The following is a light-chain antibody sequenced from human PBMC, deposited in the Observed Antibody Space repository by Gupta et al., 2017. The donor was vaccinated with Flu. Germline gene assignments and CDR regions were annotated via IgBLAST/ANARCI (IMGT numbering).Light chain of an antibody. CDR1: QSVSSY. J-gene: IGKJ2*01. CDR2: DAA. Sequence: TLSLSPGERATLSCRASQSVSSYLASYDQKPRQAPRRLIYDAANRGTGSIPKCSSSGGGRADSITIISRVPEDFAVYYCRQQNNWPQLYTFGQGTKLEIK. V-gene: IGKV3-11*02. CDR3: RQQNNWPQLYT.